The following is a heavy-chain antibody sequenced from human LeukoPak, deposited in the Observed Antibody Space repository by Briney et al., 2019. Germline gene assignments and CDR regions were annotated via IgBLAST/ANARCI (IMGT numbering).Heavy chain of an antibody. CDR1: GFTFSDYY. J-gene: IGHJ3*01. Sequence: GGSLRLFCAASGFTFSDYYMSWIRQAPGKGLEWVSYISSSGSTIYYADSVKGRFTISRDNAKNSLYLQMNSLRAEDTAVYYCTRDSPMHAFDVWGQGTMVTVSS. CDR3: TRDSPMHAFDV. CDR2: ISSSGSTI. V-gene: IGHV3-11*01.